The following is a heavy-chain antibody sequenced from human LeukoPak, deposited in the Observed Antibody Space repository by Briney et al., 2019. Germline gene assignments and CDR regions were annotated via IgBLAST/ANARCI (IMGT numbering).Heavy chain of an antibody. J-gene: IGHJ4*02. CDR3: SYYDFWSGDDY. Sequence: GGSLRLSCAASGFTFSSYAMSWVRQAPGKGLEWVSAISGSGGSTYYADSVKGRFTISRDNSKNTLYLQMNSLRAEDTAVYYCSYYDFWSGDDYWGQGTLVTVSS. CDR1: GFTFSSYA. D-gene: IGHD3-3*01. V-gene: IGHV3-23*01. CDR2: ISGSGGST.